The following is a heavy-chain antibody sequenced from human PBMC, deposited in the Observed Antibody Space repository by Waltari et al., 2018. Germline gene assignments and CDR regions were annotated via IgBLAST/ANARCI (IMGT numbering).Heavy chain of an antibody. V-gene: IGHV3-74*01. Sequence: EVQLVESGGGLVQPGGSLRLSCAVSGFPFTSPVMPWVRQFPGRARVWVSRISPDGSDTNYADSVKGRFTISRDNAKNTLYLQMHSLRAEDTAVYYCAHLFVIRTFDAFDIWGQGTMVTVSS. J-gene: IGHJ3*02. CDR2: ISPDGSDT. D-gene: IGHD3-10*01. CDR1: GFPFTSPV. CDR3: AHLFVIRTFDAFDI.